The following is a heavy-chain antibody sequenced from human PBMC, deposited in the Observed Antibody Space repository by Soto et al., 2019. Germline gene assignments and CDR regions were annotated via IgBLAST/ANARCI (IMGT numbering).Heavy chain of an antibody. Sequence: DSAKVSCKASGYTFTSYGISWVRQAPGQGLEWMGWIRAYNGNTNYAQKLQGRVTMTKDTCTSTAYMALRSLRSDDTAVYYCASDGKYSSGWIDAFDIWG. CDR1: GYTFTSYG. V-gene: IGHV1-18*01. CDR3: ASDGKYSSGWIDAFDI. J-gene: IGHJ3*02. CDR2: IRAYNGNT. D-gene: IGHD6-19*01.